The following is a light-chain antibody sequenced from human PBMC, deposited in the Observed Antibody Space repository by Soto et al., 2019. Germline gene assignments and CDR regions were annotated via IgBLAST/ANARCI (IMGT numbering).Light chain of an antibody. CDR3: QQYNNCPGT. CDR2: GAS. CDR1: QSVSSN. V-gene: IGKV3-15*01. Sequence: EIVMTQSPATLSVSPGERATLSCRASQSVSSNLAWYQQKPGQAPRLLIYGASTRATGIPARFSGSGSGTEFTLTISSLQSEDFAVYYCQQYNNCPGTFGQGTKLESK. J-gene: IGKJ2*02.